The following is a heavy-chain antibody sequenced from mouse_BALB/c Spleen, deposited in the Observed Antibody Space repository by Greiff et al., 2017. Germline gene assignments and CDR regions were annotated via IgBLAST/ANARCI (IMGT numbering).Heavy chain of an antibody. CDR3: ARGRNYGSSYVFAY. D-gene: IGHD1-1*01. CDR2: ISYSGST. Sequence: EVKLLESGPGLVKPSQSLSLTCTVTGYSITSDYAWNWIRQFPGNKLEWMGYISYSGSTSYNPSLKSRISITRDTSKNQFFLQLNSVTTEDTATYYCARGRNYGSSYVFAYWGQGTLVTVSA. J-gene: IGHJ3*01. CDR1: GYSITSDYA. V-gene: IGHV3-2*02.